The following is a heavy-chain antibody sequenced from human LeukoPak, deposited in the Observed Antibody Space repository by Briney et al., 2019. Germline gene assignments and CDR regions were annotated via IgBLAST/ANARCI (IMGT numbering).Heavy chain of an antibody. CDR2: IYYSGST. CDR3: ARVGGRYYFDY. V-gene: IGHV4-59*01. D-gene: IGHD1-14*01. Sequence: SETLSLNCTVSGGSISSYYWSWIRQPPGKGLEWIGYIYYSGSTNYNPSLKSRVTISVDTSKNQFSLKLSSVTAADTAVYYCARVGGRYYFDYWGQGTLVTVSS. CDR1: GGSISSYY. J-gene: IGHJ4*02.